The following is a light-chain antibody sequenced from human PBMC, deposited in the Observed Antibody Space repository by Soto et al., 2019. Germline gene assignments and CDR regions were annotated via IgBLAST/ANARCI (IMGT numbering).Light chain of an antibody. J-gene: IGKJ2*01. CDR2: GAS. CDR3: QQYGSSPYT. Sequence: EIVLTQSPGTLSFSPGERATLSCRASQSSISNYLAWYQQKPGQDPRLLIYGASRGATGIPDRFTGSGSGTHLNRSITGLEPDDFAVYYCQQYGSSPYTFGQGTKLEIK. V-gene: IGKV3-20*01. CDR1: QSSISNY.